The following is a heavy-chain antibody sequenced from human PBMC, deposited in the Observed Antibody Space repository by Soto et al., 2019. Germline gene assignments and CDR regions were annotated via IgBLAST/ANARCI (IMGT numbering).Heavy chain of an antibody. CDR3: AKARRVGAAGNFDY. J-gene: IGHJ4*02. CDR1: GFTFSTYA. D-gene: IGHD6-13*01. CDR2: IRGSGVDT. Sequence: GGSLRLSCAASGFTFSTYAMSWVRQAPGKGLEWVATIRGSGVDTYYADSVKGRFTISRDASENTLDLQMNSLRAEDTAIYYCAKARRVGAAGNFDYWGQGTLVTVSS. V-gene: IGHV3-23*01.